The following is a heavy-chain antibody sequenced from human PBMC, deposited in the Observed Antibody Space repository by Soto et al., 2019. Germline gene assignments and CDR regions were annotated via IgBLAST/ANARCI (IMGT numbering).Heavy chain of an antibody. J-gene: IGHJ4*02. Sequence: QVPLVQSGAEVKKPGASVKVSCKAAGYTFTTNGIIWVRQAPGQGLEWMGWINGYNGNTHYAQKFQDRVTMTADTSTSTAYMELRSLRSDDTAVYYCARDPMTGYLQFDYWGQGTLVTVSS. CDR3: ARDPMTGYLQFDY. CDR2: INGYNGNT. V-gene: IGHV1-18*01. D-gene: IGHD3-9*01. CDR1: GYTFTTNG.